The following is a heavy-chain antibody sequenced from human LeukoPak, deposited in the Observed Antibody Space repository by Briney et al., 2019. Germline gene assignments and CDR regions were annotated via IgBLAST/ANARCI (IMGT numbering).Heavy chain of an antibody. CDR2: INPSGGST. D-gene: IGHD5-24*01. CDR1: GYTFTSYY. J-gene: IGHJ4*02. V-gene: IGHV1-46*01. CDR3: ARGGEMATVPHLYYFDD. Sequence: GASVKVSCKASGYTFTSYYMHWVRQAPGQGPEWMGIINPSGGSTTYAQKFQGGVTMTRDTSTTTVYMELSSLRSEDTAVYYCARGGEMATVPHLYYFDDWGQGTLVTVSS.